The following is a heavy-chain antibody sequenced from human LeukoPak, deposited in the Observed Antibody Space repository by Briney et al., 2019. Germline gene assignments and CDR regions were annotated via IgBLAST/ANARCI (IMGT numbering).Heavy chain of an antibody. V-gene: IGHV1-69*13. CDR2: IIPIFGTA. Sequence: GASVKVSCKASGGTFSSYAISWVRQAPGQGLEWMGGIIPIFGTANYAQKFQGRVTITADESTSTAYMELSRLRSDDTAVYYCARPRRCSGGSCHGHNWFDPWGQGTLVTVSS. CDR1: GGTFSSYA. CDR3: ARPRRCSGGSCHGHNWFDP. J-gene: IGHJ5*02. D-gene: IGHD2-15*01.